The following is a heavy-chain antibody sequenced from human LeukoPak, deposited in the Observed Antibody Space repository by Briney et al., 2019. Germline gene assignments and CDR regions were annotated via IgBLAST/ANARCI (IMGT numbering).Heavy chain of an antibody. CDR3: ARHRSGYDYFDY. Sequence: SETLSLTCGVSGGSISSSGYCWGWIRQPPGKGLEWIGSIYSSGSTYYNPSLKSRVTMFVDTSKNQFSLRLSSVTAADTAVFYCARHRSGYDYFDYWGQGTLVTVSS. D-gene: IGHD5-12*01. V-gene: IGHV4-39*01. CDR2: IYSSGST. J-gene: IGHJ4*02. CDR1: GGSISSSGYC.